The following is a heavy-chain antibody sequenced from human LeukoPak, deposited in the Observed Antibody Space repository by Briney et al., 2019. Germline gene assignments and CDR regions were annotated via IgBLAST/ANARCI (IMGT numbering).Heavy chain of an antibody. J-gene: IGHJ4*02. CDR3: ARALLGIAVAFDY. V-gene: IGHV3-11*01. D-gene: IGHD6-19*01. Sequence: GGSLRLSCAASGFTLSDYYMSWIRQAPGKGLEWVSYISSSGSTVYYADSVKGRFTISRDNAKNSLYLQMNSLRAEDTAVYYCARALLGIAVAFDYWGQGTLVTVSS. CDR2: ISSSGSTV. CDR1: GFTLSDYY.